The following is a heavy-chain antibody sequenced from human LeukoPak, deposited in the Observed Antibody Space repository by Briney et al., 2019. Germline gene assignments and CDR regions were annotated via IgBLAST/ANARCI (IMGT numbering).Heavy chain of an antibody. V-gene: IGHV4-34*01. CDR1: GGPFSGYY. Sequence: PSETLSLTCAVYGGPFSGYYWSWIRQPPGKGLEWIGEINHSGSTNYNPSLKSRVTISVDTSKNQFSLKLSSVTAADTAVYYCARGGGRRLRSLGYWGQGTLVTVSS. CDR3: ARGGGRRLRSLGY. J-gene: IGHJ4*02. CDR2: INHSGST. D-gene: IGHD5-12*01.